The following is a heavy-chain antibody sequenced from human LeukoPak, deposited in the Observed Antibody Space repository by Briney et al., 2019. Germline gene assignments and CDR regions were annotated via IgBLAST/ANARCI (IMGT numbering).Heavy chain of an antibody. CDR3: ARDLYHYDSSGSRGTFDI. CDR1: GYTFTSYY. V-gene: IGHV1-46*01. CDR2: INPSGGST. D-gene: IGHD3-22*01. Sequence: ASVKVSCKASGYTFTSYYMHWVRQAPGQGLEWMGIINPSGGSTSYAQKFQGRVTMTRDMSTSTVYMELSSLRSEDTAVYYCARDLYHYDSSGSRGTFDIWGQGTMVTVSS. J-gene: IGHJ3*02.